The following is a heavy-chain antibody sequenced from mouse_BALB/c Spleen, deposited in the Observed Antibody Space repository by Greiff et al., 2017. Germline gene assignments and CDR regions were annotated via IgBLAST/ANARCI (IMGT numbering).Heavy chain of an antibody. Sequence: VMLVESGPDLVAPSQSLSITCTVSGFSLTSYGVHWVRQPPGKGLEWLVVIWSDGSTTYNSALKSRLSISKDNSKSQVFLKMNSLQTDDTAMYYCARHGGYGNYAMDYWGQGTSVTVSS. D-gene: IGHD2-1*01. CDR1: GFSLTSYG. CDR3: ARHGGYGNYAMDY. V-gene: IGHV2-6-2*01. J-gene: IGHJ4*01. CDR2: IWSDGST.